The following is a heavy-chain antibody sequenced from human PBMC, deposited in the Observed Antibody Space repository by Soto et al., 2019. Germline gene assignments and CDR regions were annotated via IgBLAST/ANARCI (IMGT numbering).Heavy chain of an antibody. V-gene: IGHV3-23*01. D-gene: IGHD6-19*01. CDR1: GFTFSSYA. J-gene: IGHJ1*01. CDR2: ISGSGGST. Sequence: GGSLRLSCAASGFTFSSYAMSWVRQAPGKGLEWVSAISGSGGSTYYADSVKGRFTISRDNSKNTLYLQMNSLRAEDTAVYYCAKLSPRYSSGWSSLYPAYKDENFQHWGQGTLVTVSS. CDR3: AKLSPRYSSGWSSLYPAYKDENFQH.